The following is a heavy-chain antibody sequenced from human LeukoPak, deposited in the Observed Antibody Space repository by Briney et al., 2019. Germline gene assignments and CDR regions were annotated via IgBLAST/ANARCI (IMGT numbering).Heavy chain of an antibody. CDR2: IYYSGST. Sequence: SETLSLTCTVSGCSSSNYYWSWIPHPPGKGLEWCGYIYYSGSTNYNPSLKSRVTISVDTSKNQFSLKLSSVTAADAAVYYCARTTYAHRWQTRYYSYYMDVWGKGNTGTVSS. J-gene: IGHJ6*03. CDR1: GCSSSNYY. V-gene: IGHV4-59*01. CDR3: ARTTYAHRWQTRYYSYYMDV. D-gene: IGHD2-8*01.